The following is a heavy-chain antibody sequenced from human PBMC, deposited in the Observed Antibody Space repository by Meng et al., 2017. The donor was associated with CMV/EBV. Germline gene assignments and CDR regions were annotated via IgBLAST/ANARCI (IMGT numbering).Heavy chain of an antibody. CDR3: ARGMKQQLVDFDY. CDR1: GYTLTGYY. J-gene: IGHJ4*02. D-gene: IGHD6-13*01. Sequence: KASGYTLTGYYTHWVRLAPGQGLEWMGWINPDSGGTNYAQKFQGRVTMTRDTSISTAYMELSRLRSDDTAVYYCARGMKQQLVDFDYWGQGTLVTVSS. CDR2: INPDSGGT. V-gene: IGHV1-2*02.